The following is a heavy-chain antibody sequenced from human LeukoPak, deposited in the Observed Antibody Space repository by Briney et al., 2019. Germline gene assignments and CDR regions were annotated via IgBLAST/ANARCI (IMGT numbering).Heavy chain of an antibody. V-gene: IGHV4-59*01. Sequence: SETLSLTCSVSGGSLRSYYWSWIRQPPGKGLEWVGYIYYTGSTNYNPSLESRVTISVDTSKKQLTRKLSSVPAADTAVYYCARDRRESPKPNDAFDIWGQGTMVTASS. CDR1: GGSLRSYY. CDR2: IYYTGST. CDR3: ARDRRESPKPNDAFDI. J-gene: IGHJ3*02.